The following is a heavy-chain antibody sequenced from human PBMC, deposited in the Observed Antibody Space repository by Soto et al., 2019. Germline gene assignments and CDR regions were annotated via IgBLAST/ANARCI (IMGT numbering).Heavy chain of an antibody. CDR2: ISSSSTI. Sequence: GGSLRLSCAASGFTFSSYSMNWVRQAPGKGLEWVSYISSSSTIYYADSVKGRFTISRDNAKNSLYLQMNSLRDEDTAVYYCARDGSRIAAPGDFDYWGQGTLVTVSS. V-gene: IGHV3-48*02. CDR3: ARDGSRIAAPGDFDY. J-gene: IGHJ4*02. CDR1: GFTFSSYS. D-gene: IGHD6-6*01.